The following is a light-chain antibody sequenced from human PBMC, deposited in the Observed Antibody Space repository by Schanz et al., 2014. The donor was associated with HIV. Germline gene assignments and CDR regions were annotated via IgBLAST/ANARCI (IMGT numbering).Light chain of an antibody. CDR1: QTIDNH. V-gene: IGKV1-39*01. CDR3: QQGETFPT. J-gene: IGKJ2*01. Sequence: DIQMTQSPSSLSASVGDRVTLTCRASQTIDNHLNWYQQKPGTAPKVLISAASSLQTGVPSRFSGSRSGTVFTLTINGLQPEDSATYYCQQGETFPTFGQGTNLEI. CDR2: AAS.